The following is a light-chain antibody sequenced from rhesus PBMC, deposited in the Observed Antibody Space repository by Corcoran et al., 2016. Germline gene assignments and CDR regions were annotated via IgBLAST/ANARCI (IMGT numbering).Light chain of an antibody. Sequence: GDTVTITCRASQSISSWLAWYQQKPGKAPKLLIYKASSLQSGVPSRSSGSGSGTDFTLTISSLQSEDVATYYCQQYSSGPFTFGPGTKLDIK. CDR2: KAS. J-gene: IGKJ3*01. CDR3: QQYSSGPFT. V-gene: IGKV1-22*01. CDR1: QSISSW.